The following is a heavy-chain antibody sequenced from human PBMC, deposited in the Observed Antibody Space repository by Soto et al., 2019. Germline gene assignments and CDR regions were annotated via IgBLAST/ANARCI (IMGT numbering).Heavy chain of an antibody. V-gene: IGHV4-59*01. J-gene: IGHJ4*02. D-gene: IGHD3-10*01. CDR1: GGSISSYY. Sequence: SETLSLTCPVSGGSISSYYWSWIRQPPGKGLEWIGYIYYSGSTNYNPSLKSRVTISVDTSKNQFSLKLSSVTAADTAVYYCARGRYYYGSGSYVGFDYWGQGTLVTVSS. CDR2: IYYSGST. CDR3: ARGRYYYGSGSYVGFDY.